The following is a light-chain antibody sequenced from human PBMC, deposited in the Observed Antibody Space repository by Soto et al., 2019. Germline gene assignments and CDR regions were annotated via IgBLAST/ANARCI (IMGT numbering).Light chain of an antibody. J-gene: IGKJ1*01. V-gene: IGKV3-15*01. CDR2: GAS. CDR1: QSVGGS. Sequence: VMTQSPATLSVSPGERVTLSCRASQSVGGSLAWYRQKPGQAPSLLVYGASPRATGIPARFSGSGSGTEFTLPISSLQSDDFAVYYCLQYDKWPPWTFGQGTKVDIK. CDR3: LQYDKWPPWT.